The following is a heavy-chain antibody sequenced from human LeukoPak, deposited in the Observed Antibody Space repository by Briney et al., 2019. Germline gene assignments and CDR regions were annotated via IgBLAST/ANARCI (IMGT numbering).Heavy chain of an antibody. CDR1: GFTFSSYS. J-gene: IGHJ4*02. CDR3: ARDTRKLYGGNPHMNFDY. Sequence: PGGSLRLSCAASGFTFSSYSMNWVRQAPGKGLEWVSYISSSSSTIYYADSVKGRFTISRDNAKNSLYLQMNSLRAEDTAVYYCARDTRKLYGGNPHMNFDYWGRGTLVTVSS. CDR2: ISSSSSTI. D-gene: IGHD4-23*01. V-gene: IGHV3-48*01.